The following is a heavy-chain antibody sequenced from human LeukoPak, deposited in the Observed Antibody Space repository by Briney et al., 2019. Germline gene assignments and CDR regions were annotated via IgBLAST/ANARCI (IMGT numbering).Heavy chain of an antibody. CDR2: INHSGST. V-gene: IGHV4-59*08. CDR1: GGSISNYY. Sequence: SETLSLTCTVSGGSISNYYWSWIRQPPGKGLEWIGEINHSGSTNYNPSLKSRVTISVDTSKNQFSLKLSSVTAADTAVYYCARVRSQVDTAMDHWGQGTLVTVSS. CDR3: ARVRSQVDTAMDH. J-gene: IGHJ4*02. D-gene: IGHD5-18*01.